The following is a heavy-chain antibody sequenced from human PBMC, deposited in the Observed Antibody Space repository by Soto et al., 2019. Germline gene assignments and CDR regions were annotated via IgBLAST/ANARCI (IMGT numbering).Heavy chain of an antibody. CDR3: ARGEVRGPFDI. CDR1: GGSMNSHDYY. Sequence: SETLSLTCTVSGGSMNSHDYYWSWIRQPPGKGLEWIGYIHNSGSTYYNPSLKSRLTISSDMSKNQFSLRLNSVTAADTALYFCARGEVRGPFDIWGHGTKVTVSS. J-gene: IGHJ3*02. D-gene: IGHD3-10*01. CDR2: IHNSGST. V-gene: IGHV4-30-4*01.